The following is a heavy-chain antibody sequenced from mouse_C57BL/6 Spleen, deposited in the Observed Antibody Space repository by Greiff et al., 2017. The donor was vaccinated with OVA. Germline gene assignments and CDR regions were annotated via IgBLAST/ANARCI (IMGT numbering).Heavy chain of an antibody. CDR3: ARDYGSSYGFAY. D-gene: IGHD1-1*01. CDR1: GYTFTDYY. Sequence: VQRVESGAELVRPGASVKLSCKASGYTFTDYYINWVKQRPGQGLEWIARIYPGSGNTYYNEKFKGKATLTAEKSSSTAYMQLSSLTSEDSAVYFCARDYGSSYGFAYWGQGTLVTVSA. V-gene: IGHV1-76*01. CDR2: IYPGSGNT. J-gene: IGHJ3*01.